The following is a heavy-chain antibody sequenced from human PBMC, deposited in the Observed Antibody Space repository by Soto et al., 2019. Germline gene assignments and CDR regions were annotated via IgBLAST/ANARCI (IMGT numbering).Heavy chain of an antibody. CDR3: ANWYMITFGGVIVPFDY. Sequence: GSLRLSCAASGFTFSSYAMSWVRQAPGKGLEWVSAISGSGGSTYYADSVKGRFTISRDNSKNTLYLQMNSLRAEDTAVYYCANWYMITFGGVIVPFDYWGQGTLVTVSS. V-gene: IGHV3-23*01. D-gene: IGHD3-16*02. CDR1: GFTFSSYA. J-gene: IGHJ4*02. CDR2: ISGSGGST.